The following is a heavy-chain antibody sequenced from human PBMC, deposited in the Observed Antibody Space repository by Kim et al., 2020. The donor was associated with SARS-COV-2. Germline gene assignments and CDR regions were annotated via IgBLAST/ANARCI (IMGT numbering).Heavy chain of an antibody. CDR2: INAGNGNT. Sequence: ASVKVSCKASGYTFTSYAMHWVRQAPGQRLEWMGWINAGNGNTKYSQKFQGRFTITRDTSASTAYMELSSLRSEDTAVYYCARDRNYYDSSGLLDYWGQGTLVTVSS. D-gene: IGHD3-22*01. CDR3: ARDRNYYDSSGLLDY. V-gene: IGHV1-3*01. J-gene: IGHJ4*02. CDR1: GYTFTSYA.